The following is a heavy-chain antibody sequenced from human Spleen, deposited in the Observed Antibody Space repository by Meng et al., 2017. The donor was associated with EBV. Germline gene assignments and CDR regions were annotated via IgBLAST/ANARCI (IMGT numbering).Heavy chain of an antibody. CDR1: GGSNRSSNW. V-gene: IGHV4-4*02. CDR2: IYHSGST. J-gene: IGHJ4*02. Sequence: VPLRDSRPAMSTPSGPLSLAFAVPGGSNRSSNWWSWVRQHPGKGLEWIGEIYHSGSTNYNPSLKSRVTISVDKSKNQFSLKLSSVTAADTAVYYCASAADGYNSGGDYWGQGTLVTVSS. D-gene: IGHD5-24*01. CDR3: ASAADGYNSGGDY.